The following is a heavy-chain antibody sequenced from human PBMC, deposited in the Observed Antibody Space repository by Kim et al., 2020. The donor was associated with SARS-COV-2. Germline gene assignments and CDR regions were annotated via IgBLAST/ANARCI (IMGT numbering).Heavy chain of an antibody. CDR3: ASGGYGGNSYGYY. Sequence: SETLSLTCAVYGGSFSGYYWSWIRQPPGKGLEWIGEINHSGSTNYNPSLKSRVTISVDTSKNQFSLKLSSVTAADTAVYYCASGGYGGNSYGYYWGQGTLVTVSS. V-gene: IGHV4-34*01. CDR1: GGSFSGYY. CDR2: INHSGST. J-gene: IGHJ4*02. D-gene: IGHD2-15*01.